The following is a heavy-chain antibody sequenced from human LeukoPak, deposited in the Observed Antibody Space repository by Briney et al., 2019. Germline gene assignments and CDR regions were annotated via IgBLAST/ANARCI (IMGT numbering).Heavy chain of an antibody. CDR1: GGSISSSSYY. V-gene: IGHV4-39*07. J-gene: IGHJ4*02. CDR2: IYYSGST. D-gene: IGHD2-2*01. Sequence: SETLSLTCTVSGGSISSSSYYWGWIRQPPGKGLEWIGSIYYSGSTYYNPSLKSRVTISVDTSKNQFSLKLSSVTAADTAVYYCARVSYCSSTSCSQGVDYWGQGTLVTVSS. CDR3: ARVSYCSSTSCSQGVDY.